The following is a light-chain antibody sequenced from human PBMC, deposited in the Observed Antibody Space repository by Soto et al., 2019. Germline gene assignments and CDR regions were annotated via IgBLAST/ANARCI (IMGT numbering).Light chain of an antibody. CDR1: EGIVNY. Sequence: AIQLTQSPSSLSASVGDRVTITCRASEGIVNYLAWYQQQPGKAPKLLIYGASNRATGFPARFSGSGSGTEFTLTISSLQSEDFAVYYCQQYNDNWPTFGQGTKVEIK. V-gene: IGKV1D-13*01. J-gene: IGKJ1*01. CDR3: QQYNDNWPT. CDR2: GAS.